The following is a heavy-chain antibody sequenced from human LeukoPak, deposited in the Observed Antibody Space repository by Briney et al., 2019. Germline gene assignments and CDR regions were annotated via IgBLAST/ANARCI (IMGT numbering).Heavy chain of an antibody. J-gene: IGHJ5*02. CDR3: ARSYYDFWSGFDP. V-gene: IGHV4-59*12. D-gene: IGHD3-3*01. CDR2: IYYSGST. Sequence: PSETLSLTCTASGGSISSYYWSWLRQPPGKGLEWIGYIYYSGSTNYNPSLKSRVTMSVDTSKNQFSLKLSSVTAADTAVYYCARSYYDFWSGFDPWGQGTLVTVSS. CDR1: GGSISSYY.